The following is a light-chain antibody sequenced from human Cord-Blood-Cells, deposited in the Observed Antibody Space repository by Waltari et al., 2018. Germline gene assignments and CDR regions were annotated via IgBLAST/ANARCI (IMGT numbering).Light chain of an antibody. J-gene: IGKJ1*01. Sequence: DLVMTQSPLSLPVTPGEPASIYCRSSQSLLHCNGYNYLVWYLQKPGQSPQLLISLGSNRASGVPDRFSGSGSGTDFTLKISRVDAEDVGVYYCMQALQTPWTFGQGTKVEIK. CDR2: LGS. V-gene: IGKV2-28*01. CDR3: MQALQTPWT. CDR1: QSLLHCNGYNY.